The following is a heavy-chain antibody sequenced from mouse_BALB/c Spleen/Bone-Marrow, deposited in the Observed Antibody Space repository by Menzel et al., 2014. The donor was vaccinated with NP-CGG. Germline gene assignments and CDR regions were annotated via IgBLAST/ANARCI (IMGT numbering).Heavy chain of an antibody. J-gene: IGHJ2*01. CDR3: ARKVYYGNFHFDY. Sequence: EVQLQESGPGLVKPGASVKISCKTSGYTFTEYTMHWVKQSHGKSLEWIGGINPNNGGTLYNQKFKGKATLTVDKSSSTAYMELRSLTSEDSAVYYCARKVYYGNFHFDYWGQGTTLTVSS. V-gene: IGHV1-18*01. CDR1: GYTFTEYT. CDR2: INPNNGGT. D-gene: IGHD2-1*01.